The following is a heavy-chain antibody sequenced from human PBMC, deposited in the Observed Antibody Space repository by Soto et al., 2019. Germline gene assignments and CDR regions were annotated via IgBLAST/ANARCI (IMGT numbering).Heavy chain of an antibody. CDR2: INPNRGGT. Sequence: ASVKVSCKASGYTFTGYYMHWVRQAPGQGLQCMGWINPNRGGTNYAQKFQGWVTMTRDTTVSTAYLELSRQRSDDNAVYHCAREYYYGSSGYSNWFDPWGQGTLVTVSS. CDR3: AREYYYGSSGYSNWFDP. J-gene: IGHJ5*02. CDR1: GYTFTGYY. V-gene: IGHV1-2*04. D-gene: IGHD3-22*01.